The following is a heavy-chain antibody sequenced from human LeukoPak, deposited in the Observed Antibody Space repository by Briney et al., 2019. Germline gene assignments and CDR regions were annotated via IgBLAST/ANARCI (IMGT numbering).Heavy chain of an antibody. CDR3: ARNAGTKDYYYGMDV. V-gene: IGHV4-59*08. CDR2: FFYSGST. J-gene: IGHJ6*02. CDR1: GASINKYY. D-gene: IGHD2-2*01. Sequence: PSETLSLTCPVSGASINKYYWNWVRQPPGKGLEWIGYFFYSGSTRYNPSLKSRVTISGDMSNNQFSLRLTSLTAADTAVYYCARNAGTKDYYYGMDVWGQGTTVIVSS.